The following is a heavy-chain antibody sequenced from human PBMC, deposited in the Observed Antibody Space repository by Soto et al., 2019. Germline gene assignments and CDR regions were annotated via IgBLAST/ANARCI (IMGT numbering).Heavy chain of an antibody. CDR1: GFTFSSYA. CDR2: ISGSGGST. V-gene: IGHV3-23*01. CDR3: AKSGYSSSWYVSYFDY. Sequence: GSLRLSCAASGFTFSSYAMSWVRQAPGKGLEWVSAISGSGGSTYYADSVKGRFTISRDNSKNTLYLQMNSLRAEDTAVYYCAKSGYSSSWYVSYFDYWGQGTLVTVSS. D-gene: IGHD6-13*01. J-gene: IGHJ4*02.